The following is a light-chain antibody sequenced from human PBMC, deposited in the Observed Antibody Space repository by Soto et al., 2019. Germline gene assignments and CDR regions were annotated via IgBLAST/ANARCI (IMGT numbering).Light chain of an antibody. CDR1: QSVNSNY. V-gene: IGKV3-20*01. CDR3: QQYGSSTWT. Sequence: IVLTQSPGTLSLSPGERATLSCRASQSVNSNYLAWYQQKPGQAPRLLIYGASSRATGIPDRFSGSESGTDFTLTISRLEPEDFAVYYCQQYGSSTWTFGQGTKVEIK. J-gene: IGKJ1*01. CDR2: GAS.